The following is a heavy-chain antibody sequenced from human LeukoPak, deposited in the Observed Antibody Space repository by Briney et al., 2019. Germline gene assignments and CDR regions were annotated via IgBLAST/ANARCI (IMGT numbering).Heavy chain of an antibody. CDR3: VSFYETY. D-gene: IGHD2/OR15-2a*01. J-gene: IGHJ4*02. Sequence: GGSLRLSCAASGNYWMHWVRQAPGKGLVWVSHNNSDGSWTSYADSVKGRFTISKDNAKNTVYLQMNSLRAEDTAVYYCVSFYETYWGRGTLVTVSS. CDR1: GNYW. V-gene: IGHV3-74*01. CDR2: NNSDGSWT.